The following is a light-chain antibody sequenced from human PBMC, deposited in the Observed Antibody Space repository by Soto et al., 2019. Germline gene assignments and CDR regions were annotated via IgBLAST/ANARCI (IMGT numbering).Light chain of an antibody. Sequence: VVLTQSPATLSLSPGERGTLCCGASQSVSSSYVAWYQHKPGLAPRLLIHDTSSRAIGIPDRLSGSKSGTNFTLTIRRMEPEDVGMYYCQQYGSSPITFGQGTRLEIK. CDR1: QSVSSSY. CDR3: QQYGSSPIT. V-gene: IGKV3D-20*01. CDR2: DTS. J-gene: IGKJ5*01.